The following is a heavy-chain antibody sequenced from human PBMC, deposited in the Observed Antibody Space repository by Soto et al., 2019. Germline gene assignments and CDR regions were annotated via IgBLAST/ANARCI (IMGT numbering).Heavy chain of an antibody. Sequence: GGSLRLSCAASGFTFSSYSMNWVRQAPGKGLEWVSSISSSSSYIYYADSVKGRFTISRDNAKNSLYLQMNSLRAEDTAVYYCARDPSKARHSAWYYYMDVWGKGTTVTVS. CDR1: GFTFSSYS. CDR2: ISSSSSYI. D-gene: IGHD6-13*01. V-gene: IGHV3-21*01. J-gene: IGHJ6*03. CDR3: ARDPSKARHSAWYYYMDV.